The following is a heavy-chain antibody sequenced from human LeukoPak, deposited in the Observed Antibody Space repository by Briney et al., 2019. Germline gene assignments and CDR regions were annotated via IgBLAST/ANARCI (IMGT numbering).Heavy chain of an antibody. CDR2: IKQDGSEK. J-gene: IGHJ6*02. CDR3: ARGSGWTTPAGYYGMDV. Sequence: GGSLRLSCAASGITVSTNYMSWVRQAPGKGLEWVANIKQDGSEKYYVDSVKGRFTISRDNAKNSLYLQMNSLRAEDTAVYYCARGSGWTTPAGYYGMDVWGQGTTVTVSS. CDR1: GITVSTNY. V-gene: IGHV3-7*01. D-gene: IGHD6-19*01.